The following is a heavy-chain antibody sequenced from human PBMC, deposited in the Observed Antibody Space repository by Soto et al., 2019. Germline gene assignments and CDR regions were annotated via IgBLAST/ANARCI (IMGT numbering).Heavy chain of an antibody. CDR3: AKTLRYFDWLSSYYFDY. J-gene: IGHJ4*02. Sequence: PGGSLRLSCAASGSTFSSYAMSWVRQAPGKGLEWVSAISGSGGSTYYADSVKGRFTISRDNSKNTLYLQMNSLRAEDTAVYYCAKTLRYFDWLSSYYFDYWGQGTLVTVSS. V-gene: IGHV3-23*01. D-gene: IGHD3-9*01. CDR2: ISGSGGST. CDR1: GSTFSSYA.